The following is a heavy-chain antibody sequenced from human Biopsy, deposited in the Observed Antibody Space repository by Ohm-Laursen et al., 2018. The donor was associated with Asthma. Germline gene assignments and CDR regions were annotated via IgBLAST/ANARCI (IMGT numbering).Heavy chain of an antibody. CDR2: ISVYNGNT. J-gene: IGHJ6*02. D-gene: IGHD3-10*01. V-gene: IGHV1-18*01. CDR1: GYTFYSAG. CDR3: ARAVDYSHYYGIDV. Sequence: GSSVKVSCKTSGYTFYSAGITWVRQAPGQGLEWMGWISVYNGNTKVAQKLQDRVTMITDISTSTAYMELRSLRSDDTAVYFCARAVDYSHYYGIDVWGQGTTVTVS.